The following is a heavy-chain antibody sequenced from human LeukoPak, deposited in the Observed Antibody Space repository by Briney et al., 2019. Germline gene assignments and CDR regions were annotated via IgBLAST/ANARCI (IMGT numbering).Heavy chain of an antibody. CDR1: GFSFSSYW. V-gene: IGHV3-7*01. Sequence: GGSLRLSCAASGFSFSSYWMNWVRQVPGKGLEWVANINQDRSEKSYVDSVKGRFTISRDNAKNSLYLQMNSLRAEDTAVYYCARVSFSSSWKPGYYYYGMDVWGQGTTVTVSS. CDR2: INQDRSEK. D-gene: IGHD6-13*01. CDR3: ARVSFSSSWKPGYYYYGMDV. J-gene: IGHJ6*02.